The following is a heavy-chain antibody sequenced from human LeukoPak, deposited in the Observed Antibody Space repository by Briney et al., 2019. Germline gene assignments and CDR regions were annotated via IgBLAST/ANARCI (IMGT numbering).Heavy chain of an antibody. Sequence: GGSLRLSCAASGFTFSRYSMNWVRQAPGKGLEWVSSISISSNYIYYADSVKGRFTISRDNAKNSLYLQVNSLRAEDTAVYYCARDSTGYCSGGSCYAYYYYYMDVWGKGTTVTVSS. V-gene: IGHV3-21*01. CDR2: ISISSNYI. D-gene: IGHD2-15*01. J-gene: IGHJ6*03. CDR1: GFTFSRYS. CDR3: ARDSTGYCSGGSCYAYYYYYMDV.